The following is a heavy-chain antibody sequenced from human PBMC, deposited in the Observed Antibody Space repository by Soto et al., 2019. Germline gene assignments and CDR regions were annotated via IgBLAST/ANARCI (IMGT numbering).Heavy chain of an antibody. CDR1: GFTFSSYA. V-gene: IGHV3-23*01. J-gene: IGHJ4*02. CDR2: ISGSGGST. Sequence: PRGSLRLSCAASGFTFSSYAMSWVRQAPGKGLEWVSAISGSGGSTYYADSVKGRFTISRDNSKNTLYLQMNSLRAEDTAVYYCAKDPLGYCSSTSCLPFDYWGQGTLVTVSS. CDR3: AKDPLGYCSSTSCLPFDY. D-gene: IGHD2-2*01.